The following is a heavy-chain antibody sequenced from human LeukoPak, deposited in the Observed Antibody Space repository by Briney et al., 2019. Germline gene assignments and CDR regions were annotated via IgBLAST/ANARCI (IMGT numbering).Heavy chain of an antibody. CDR1: GYTFTGYY. CDR3: ARDEYSSSWGYFDY. J-gene: IGHJ4*02. CDR2: ISAYNGNT. V-gene: IGHV1-18*04. D-gene: IGHD6-6*01. Sequence: GASVKVSCKASGYTFTGYYMHWVRQAPGQGLEWMGWISAYNGNTNYAQKLQGRVTMTTDTSTSTAYMELRSLRSDDTAVYYCARDEYSSSWGYFDYWGQGTLVTVSS.